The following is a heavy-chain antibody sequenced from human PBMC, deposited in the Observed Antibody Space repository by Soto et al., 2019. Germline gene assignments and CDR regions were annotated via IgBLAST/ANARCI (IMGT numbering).Heavy chain of an antibody. Sequence: SETLSLTCTVSGGSISSISYYWGWIRQPPGKGLEWIGSIYYSGSTYYNPSLKSRVTISVDTSKNQFSLKLSSVTAADTAVYYCARQLWVYYDILTGYYYFDYWGQGTLVTVSS. D-gene: IGHD3-9*01. V-gene: IGHV4-39*01. CDR1: GGSISSISYY. J-gene: IGHJ4*02. CDR2: IYYSGST. CDR3: ARQLWVYYDILTGYYYFDY.